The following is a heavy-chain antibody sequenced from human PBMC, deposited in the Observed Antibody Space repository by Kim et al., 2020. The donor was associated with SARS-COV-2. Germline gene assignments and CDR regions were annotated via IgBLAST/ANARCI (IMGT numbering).Heavy chain of an antibody. CDR3: AKDSGSGSPLWFDP. V-gene: IGHV3-30*18. CDR1: GFTFSSYG. D-gene: IGHD3-10*01. J-gene: IGHJ5*02. CDR2: ISYDGSNK. Sequence: GGSLRLSCAASGFTFSSYGMHWVRQAPGKGLEWVAVISYDGSNKYYADSVKGRFTISRDNSKNTLYLQMNSLRAEDTAVYYCAKDSGSGSPLWFDPWGQGTLVTVSS.